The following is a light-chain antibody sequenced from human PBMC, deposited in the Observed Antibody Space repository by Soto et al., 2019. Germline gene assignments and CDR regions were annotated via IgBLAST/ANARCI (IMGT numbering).Light chain of an antibody. CDR1: QSVSSSY. CDR3: QQYGSSWT. V-gene: IGKV3-20*01. J-gene: IGKJ1*01. Sequence: DIVLTASPGTLSLSPGERATLSCRASQSVSSSYLAWYQQKPGQHPRLLIYGASSRATGIPDRFSGSGSGTDFTLTISRLEPEDFAVYYCQQYGSSWTVGQGTKVDIK. CDR2: GAS.